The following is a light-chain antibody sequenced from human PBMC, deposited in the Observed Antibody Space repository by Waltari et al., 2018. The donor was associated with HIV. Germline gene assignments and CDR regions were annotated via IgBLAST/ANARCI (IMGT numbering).Light chain of an antibody. CDR1: QGITSW. V-gene: IGKV1D-12*01. CDR2: AAS. J-gene: IGKJ4*01. Sequence: DIGLTQSPSSVSASVGDRVTITCRASQGITSWLAWHQQKPGKAPKLLIYAASSLQSGVPSRFRGSGSGTDFTLTISSLQPEDFATYYCQQANSFPLTFGGGTKVEIK. CDR3: QQANSFPLT.